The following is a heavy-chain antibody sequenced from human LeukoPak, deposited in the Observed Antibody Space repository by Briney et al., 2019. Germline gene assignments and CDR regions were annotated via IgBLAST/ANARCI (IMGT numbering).Heavy chain of an antibody. CDR3: ARWGQTSGYYYVDN. CDR1: GFTLSSNW. D-gene: IGHD5-12*01. CDR2: IKQDGSVK. J-gene: IGHJ4*02. Sequence: GGSLRLSRGASGFTLSSNWMTWVHQAPGRGLEWVASIKQDGSVKYYVDSVKGRFTISRDNARNSLSLQMNSLGVEDTAVYFCARWGQTSGYYYVDNWGQGTLVTVSS. V-gene: IGHV3-7*01.